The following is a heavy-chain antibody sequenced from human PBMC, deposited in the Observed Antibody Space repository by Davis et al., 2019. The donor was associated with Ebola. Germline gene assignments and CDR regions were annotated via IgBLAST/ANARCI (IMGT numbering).Heavy chain of an antibody. D-gene: IGHD1-7*01. CDR2: IYSGGSA. Sequence: WVRQPPGKGLEWIGGIYSGGSAYYNPSLESRVTISVDTSRNQFSLKLSSVTAADTAVYYCARRWYSWNYRGTFDYWGQGTLVTVSS. CDR3: ARRWYSWNYRGTFDY. V-gene: IGHV4-39*01. J-gene: IGHJ4*02.